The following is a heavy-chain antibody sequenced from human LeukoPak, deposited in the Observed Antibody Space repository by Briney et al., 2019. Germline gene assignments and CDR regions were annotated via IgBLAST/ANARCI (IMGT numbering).Heavy chain of an antibody. CDR3: ARALSAAGNY. CDR1: GFPFSSSW. V-gene: IGHV3-7*01. D-gene: IGHD6-13*01. CDR2: IKQDGSDK. Sequence: GGSLRLSCAASGFPFSSSWMNLVRQAPGKGLEWVANIKQDGSDKYYVDSVKGRFTISRDNAKNSLYLQMNSLTAEDTAVYYCARALSAAGNYWGQGTLVTVSS. J-gene: IGHJ4*02.